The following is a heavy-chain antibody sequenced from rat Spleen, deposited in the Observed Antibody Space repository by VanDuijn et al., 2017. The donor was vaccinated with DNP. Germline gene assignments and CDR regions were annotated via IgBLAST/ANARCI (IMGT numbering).Heavy chain of an antibody. J-gene: IGHJ3*01. CDR2: MSSGGST. D-gene: IGHD1-12*02. Sequence: QVQLKESGPGLVQPSQTLSLTCTVSGFSLTSYTVSWVRQPPGKGLEWIATMSSGGSTYYNSVLKSRLSINRDTSESQVFLKMNSVQTKDTAMYFCARSQGYYYDGSYYPFAYWGQGTLVTVSS. V-gene: IGHV2-6*01. CDR3: ARSQGYYYDGSYYPFAY. CDR1: GFSLTSYT.